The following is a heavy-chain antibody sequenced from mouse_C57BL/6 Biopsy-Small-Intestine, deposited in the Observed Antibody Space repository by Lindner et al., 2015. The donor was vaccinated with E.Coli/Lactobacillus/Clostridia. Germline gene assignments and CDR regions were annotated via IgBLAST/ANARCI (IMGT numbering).Heavy chain of an antibody. CDR3: ARGGNYVRSAMDY. J-gene: IGHJ4*01. D-gene: IGHD2-1*01. CDR1: GYTFTSYV. CDR2: INPYNDGT. Sequence: VQLQESGPELVKPGASVKMSCKASGYTFTSYVMHWVKQMPGQGLEWIGFINPYNDGTKYNEKFKGKATLTSDKSSSTVYMELSSLTSEDSAVYYCARGGNYVRSAMDYWGQGTSVTVSS. V-gene: IGHV1-14*01.